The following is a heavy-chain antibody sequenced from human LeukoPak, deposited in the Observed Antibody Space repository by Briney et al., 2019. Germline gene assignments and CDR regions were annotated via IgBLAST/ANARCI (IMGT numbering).Heavy chain of an antibody. D-gene: IGHD2-2*01. J-gene: IGHJ4*02. Sequence: GGSLRLSCVASGFTFSSYAMSWVRQAPGKGLEWVSSVSGSGFTTYYADSVKGRFTISRDNAKNTLYLQMNSLRAEDTAVYYCARTSTIYCSSTSCYLDYWGQGTLVTVSS. CDR3: ARTSTIYCSSTSCYLDY. CDR1: GFTFSSYA. CDR2: VSGSGFTT. V-gene: IGHV3-23*01.